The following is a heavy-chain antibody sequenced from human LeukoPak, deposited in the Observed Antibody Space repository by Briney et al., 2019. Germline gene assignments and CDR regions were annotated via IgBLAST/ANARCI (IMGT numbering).Heavy chain of an antibody. Sequence: ASVRVSCKASGGTFSSYAISWVRQAPGQGLEWMGGIIPIFGTANYAQKFQGRVTITADESTSTAYMELSSLRSEGTAVYYCATWIQLWLRSGYYYYGMDVWGQGTTVTVSS. V-gene: IGHV1-69*13. CDR1: GGTFSSYA. CDR3: ATWIQLWLRSGYYYYGMDV. J-gene: IGHJ6*02. D-gene: IGHD5-18*01. CDR2: IIPIFGTA.